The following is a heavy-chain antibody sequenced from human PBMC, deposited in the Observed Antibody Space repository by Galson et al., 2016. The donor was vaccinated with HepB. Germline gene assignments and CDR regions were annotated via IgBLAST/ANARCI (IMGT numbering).Heavy chain of an antibody. V-gene: IGHV3-21*01. Sequence: SLRLSCAASGFTFSSSSMNWVRQAPGKGLEWVSSISSSSSYIYYADSVKGRSTISRDNAKTSLYLQMNSLRAEDTAVYYCARARITMVRGVTIEWEYLGQGTLVTVCS. J-gene: IGHJ4*02. CDR2: ISSSSSYI. CDR1: GFTFSSSS. CDR3: ARARITMVRGVTIEWEY. D-gene: IGHD3-10*01.